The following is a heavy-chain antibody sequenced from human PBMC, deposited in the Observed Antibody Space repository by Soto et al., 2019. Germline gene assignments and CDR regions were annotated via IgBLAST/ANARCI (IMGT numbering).Heavy chain of an antibody. CDR2: ISGSGSST. CDR1: GFTFSDYY. Sequence: QVQLVESGGGLVMPGGSLRLSCTASGFTFSDYYMMWIRQVPGKGLEWVSYISGSGSSTKYADSVKGRFIISRDSAKNSLYLQMNSLRADDTALYYCARKTSKTAVPRGDYLDFWGKGTLVTVSS. V-gene: IGHV3-11*01. CDR3: ARKTSKTAVPRGDYLDF. D-gene: IGHD2-21*02. J-gene: IGHJ4*02.